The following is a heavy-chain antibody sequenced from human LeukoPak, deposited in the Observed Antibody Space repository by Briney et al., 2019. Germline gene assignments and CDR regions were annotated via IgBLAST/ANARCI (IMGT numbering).Heavy chain of an antibody. CDR3: ARERITMVRGVIKAIDY. CDR2: INPNSGGT. J-gene: IGHJ4*02. D-gene: IGHD3-10*01. CDR1: GYTFTGYY. V-gene: IGHV1-2*02. Sequence: EASVKVSCKASGYTFTGYYMHWVRQAPGQGLEWMGWINPNSGGTNYAQKFQGRVTMTRDTSISTAYMELSRLRSDDTAVYYCARERITMVRGVIKAIDYWGQGTLVTVSS.